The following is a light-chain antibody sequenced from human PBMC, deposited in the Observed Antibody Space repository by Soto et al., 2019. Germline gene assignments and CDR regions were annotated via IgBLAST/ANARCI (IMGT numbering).Light chain of an antibody. CDR3: QQSYSTPPP. V-gene: IGKV1-39*01. J-gene: IGKJ4*01. Sequence: DIQMPQPPPSLSASVGARVTIPCRASQTISRYLNWYQQKPGKAPKLLIYAASSLQSGVPSRFSGRGSGTAFTLTISSLQPAYLATEHCQQSYSTPPPFGGGTKVEI. CDR1: QTISRY. CDR2: AAS.